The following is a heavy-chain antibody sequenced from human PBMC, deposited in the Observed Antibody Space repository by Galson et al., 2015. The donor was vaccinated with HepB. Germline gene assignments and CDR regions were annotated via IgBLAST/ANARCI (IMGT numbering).Heavy chain of an antibody. J-gene: IGHJ4*02. CDR1: GFTVSKNY. D-gene: IGHD2-8*01. V-gene: IGHV3-66*01. CDR3: ARENGWSYDY. CDR2: IYSGGYT. Sequence: SLRLSCAASGFTVSKNYMSWLRQAQGKGLEWVSDIYSGGYTYYADSVKGRFTISRDNSENTLYLQMNSLRVEDTAVYYCARENGWSYDYWGQGTLVTVFS.